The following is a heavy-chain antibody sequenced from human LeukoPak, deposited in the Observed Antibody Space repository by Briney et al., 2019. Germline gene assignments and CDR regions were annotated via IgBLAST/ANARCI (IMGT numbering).Heavy chain of an antibody. D-gene: IGHD5-12*01. Sequence: GGSLRLSCAASGFTFSSYAMHWVRQAPGKGLEWVAVISYDGSNKYYADSVKGRFTISRDNSENTLYLQMNSLRAEDTAVYYCASRYSGYDYGFDYWGQGTLVTVSS. CDR1: GFTFSSYA. CDR3: ASRYSGYDYGFDY. V-gene: IGHV3-30*04. CDR2: ISYDGSNK. J-gene: IGHJ4*02.